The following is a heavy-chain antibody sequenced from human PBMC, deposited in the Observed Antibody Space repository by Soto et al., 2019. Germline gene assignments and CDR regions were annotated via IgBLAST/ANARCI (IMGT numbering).Heavy chain of an antibody. CDR2: IIPIFGTA. V-gene: IGHV1-69*13. CDR3: ARDRGQLVREDYFDY. CDR1: GGTFSSYA. J-gene: IGHJ4*02. D-gene: IGHD6-6*01. Sequence: ASVKVSCKASGGTFSSYAISWVRQAPGQGLEWMGGIIPIFGTANYAQKFQGRVTITADESTSTAYMELSSLRSEDTAVYYCARDRGQLVREDYFDYWGQGTLVTVSS.